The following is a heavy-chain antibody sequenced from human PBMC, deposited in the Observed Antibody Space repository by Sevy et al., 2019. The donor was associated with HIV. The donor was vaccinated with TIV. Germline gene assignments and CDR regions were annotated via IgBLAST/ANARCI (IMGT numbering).Heavy chain of an antibody. V-gene: IGHV4-34*01. J-gene: IGHJ3*02. CDR3: PRHCPGSVCSHAFDI. D-gene: IGHD2-8*02. Sequence: SETLSLTCAVYGGSFSGYYWSWIRQPPGKGLEWIGEINHSGGTNYNPSLKSRVTISVDTSKNQFSLKLNSVTAADTAVFYSPRHCPGSVCSHAFDIWGQGTMVTVSS. CDR1: GGSFSGYY. CDR2: INHSGGT.